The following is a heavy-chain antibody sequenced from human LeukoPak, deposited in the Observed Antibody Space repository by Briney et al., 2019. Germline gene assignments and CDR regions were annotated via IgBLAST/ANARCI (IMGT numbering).Heavy chain of an antibody. Sequence: ASVKVSCKASAYTFTDYYMHWVRQAPGQGLEWMGWINPNSGGTNFAQKFQGRVTMTRDTSLSTAYMELRGLTSDDTAVYYCAREKLSDILTGFDYWGQGALVTVSS. CDR2: INPNSGGT. CDR1: AYTFTDYY. CDR3: AREKLSDILTGFDY. J-gene: IGHJ4*02. D-gene: IGHD3-9*01. V-gene: IGHV1-2*02.